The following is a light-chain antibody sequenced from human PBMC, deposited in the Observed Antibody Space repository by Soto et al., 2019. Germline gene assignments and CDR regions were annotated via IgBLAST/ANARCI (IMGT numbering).Light chain of an antibody. CDR1: QSVSSDY. Sequence: EIVLTQSPGTLSLSPGERATLSCRASQSVSSDYLAWYQHKPGQARRLLIYGASSRATGIPDRFSGSGSGTDFTLTISRLEPEDFAVYYCQQYGSYRTFGQGTKVDIK. CDR2: GAS. CDR3: QQYGSYRT. J-gene: IGKJ1*01. V-gene: IGKV3-20*01.